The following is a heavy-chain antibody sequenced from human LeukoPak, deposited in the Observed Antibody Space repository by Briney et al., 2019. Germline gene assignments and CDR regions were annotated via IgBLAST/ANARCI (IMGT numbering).Heavy chain of an antibody. CDR2: ISSSSYI. J-gene: IGHJ4*02. CDR3: ARSRTFDY. CDR1: GGSISSSSYY. Sequence: ETLSLTCTVSGGSISSSSYYWGWVRQAPGKGLEWVSSISSSSYIYYADSVKGRFTISRDNAKNSLYLQMNSLRAEDTAVYYCARSRTFDYWGQGTLVTVSS. D-gene: IGHD2-2*01. V-gene: IGHV3-69-1*01.